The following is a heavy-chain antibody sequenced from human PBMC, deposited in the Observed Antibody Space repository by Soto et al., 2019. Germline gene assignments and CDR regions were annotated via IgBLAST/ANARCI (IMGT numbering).Heavy chain of an antibody. CDR1: GYNFTNYW. D-gene: IGHD1-26*01. V-gene: IGHV5-51*01. CDR3: ARQEGATVLFYYGMDV. J-gene: IGHJ6*02. Sequence: GESLKISCKGSGYNFTNYWIGWVRQMPGKGLEWMGIIYPGDSDTRYSPSFQGQVTISADKSISAAYLQWSSLKASGTAMYYCARQEGATVLFYYGMDVWGQGRTVTVSS. CDR2: IYPGDSDT.